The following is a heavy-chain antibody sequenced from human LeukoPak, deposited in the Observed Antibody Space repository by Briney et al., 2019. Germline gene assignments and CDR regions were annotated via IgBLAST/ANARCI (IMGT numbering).Heavy chain of an antibody. CDR2: IGGGGTP. Sequence: PGGSLRLSCAASGFTFSSYDMSWVRQAPGRGLEWVSAIGGGGTPYYADSVKGRFTIPRDNSKNTLYLQMNSLRAEDTAVYYCAKDDHGGSGWRDYFDQWGQGTLVTVSS. J-gene: IGHJ4*02. CDR3: AKDDHGGSGWRDYFDQ. D-gene: IGHD6-19*01. CDR1: GFTFSSYD. V-gene: IGHV3-23*01.